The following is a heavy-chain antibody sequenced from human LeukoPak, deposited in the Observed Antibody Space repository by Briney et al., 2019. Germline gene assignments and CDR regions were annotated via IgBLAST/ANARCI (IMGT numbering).Heavy chain of an antibody. D-gene: IGHD5-12*01. J-gene: IGHJ3*02. V-gene: IGHV4-59*01. CDR3: ARSDIVATIFAFDI. CDR2: IYYSGST. CDR1: GGSISSYY. Sequence: SETLSLTCTVSGGSISSYYWSWIRQPPGKGLEWIGYIYYSGSTNYNPSLKSRVTISVDTSKNQFSLKLSSVTAADTAVYYCARSDIVATIFAFDIWGHGTMVTVSS.